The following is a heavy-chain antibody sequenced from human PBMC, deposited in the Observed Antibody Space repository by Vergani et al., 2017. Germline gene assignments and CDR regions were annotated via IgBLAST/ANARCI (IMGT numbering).Heavy chain of an antibody. V-gene: IGHV3-74*01. CDR1: GFSFSGYW. CDR3: ASSKDPGTFDY. D-gene: IGHD2-2*01. J-gene: IGHJ4*02. CDR2: IKSDGSIT. Sequence: EVQLVESGGGLIHPGGSLRLSCEGSGFSFSGYWMHWVRQSPEKGLVWVSRIKSDGSITNYADSVKGRFTISRDNAKNTLYLEMNSLRGDDTAVYYCASSKDPGTFDYWGQGTLVTVSS.